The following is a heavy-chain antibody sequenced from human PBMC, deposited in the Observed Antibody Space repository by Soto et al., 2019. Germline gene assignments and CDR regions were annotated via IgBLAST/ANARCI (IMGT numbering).Heavy chain of an antibody. CDR3: ARAYYDILTGYQPFDY. J-gene: IGHJ4*02. CDR2: INPSGGST. V-gene: IGHV1-46*01. CDR1: GYTFTSYY. D-gene: IGHD3-9*01. Sequence: ASVKVSCKASGYTFTSYYMHWLRQAAGQGLEWMGIINPSGGSTGYAQKFQGRVTMTRDTSTSTVYMELSSLRSEDTAVYYCARAYYDILTGYQPFDYWGQGTLVTVSS.